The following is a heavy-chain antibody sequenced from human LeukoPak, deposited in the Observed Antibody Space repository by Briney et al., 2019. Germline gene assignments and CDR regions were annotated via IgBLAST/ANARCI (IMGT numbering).Heavy chain of an antibody. Sequence: SETLSLTCTVSGGSIGNYHWTWIRQPARKGLDWIAQIHSGGSTNYNPPLKSRVSISIDTTEDQVSLTIRSVTAADTAFYYCARRDINSGWSFDDWGQGILVTVSS. CDR2: IHSGGST. CDR3: ARRDINSGWSFDD. D-gene: IGHD6-19*01. J-gene: IGHJ4*02. V-gene: IGHV4-4*07. CDR1: GGSIGNYH.